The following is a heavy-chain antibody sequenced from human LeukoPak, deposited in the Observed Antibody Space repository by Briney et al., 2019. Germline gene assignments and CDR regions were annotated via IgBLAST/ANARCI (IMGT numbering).Heavy chain of an antibody. CDR3: ARGDTAMVTHYYYYYYMDV. V-gene: IGHV4-39*07. CDR2: IYYSGST. Sequence: SETLSLACTVSGGSISSSSYYWGWIRQPPGKGLEWIGSIYYSGSTYYNPSLKSRVTISVDTSKNQFSLKLSSVTAADTAVYYCARGDTAMVTHYYYYYYMDVWGKGTTVTVSS. CDR1: GGSISSSSYY. J-gene: IGHJ6*03. D-gene: IGHD5-18*01.